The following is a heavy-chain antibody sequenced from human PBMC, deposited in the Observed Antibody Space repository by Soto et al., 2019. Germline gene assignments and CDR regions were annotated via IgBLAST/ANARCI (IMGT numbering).Heavy chain of an antibody. Sequence: KSSETLSLTCAVSGASFSGTYWSWIRQPPGKGLEWIGYAYYSGTTVYNPSLKSRVSIPVDTSKKHVSLRLNSVTAVDTAVYYCAVWSALTQYYFDSWGHGTLVTVSS. CDR3: AVWSALTQYYFDS. J-gene: IGHJ4*01. D-gene: IGHD3-3*01. CDR2: AYYSGTT. V-gene: IGHV4-59*13. CDR1: GASFSGTY.